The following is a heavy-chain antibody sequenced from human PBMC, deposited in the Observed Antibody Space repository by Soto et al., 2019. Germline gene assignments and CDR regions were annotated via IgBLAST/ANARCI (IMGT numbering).Heavy chain of an antibody. V-gene: IGHV1-18*04. CDR3: ARVRIVGAREIDF. CDR1: GYTFNRHG. J-gene: IGHJ4*02. CDR2: ISGHSGDI. D-gene: IGHD1-26*01. Sequence: QVHLVQSGGEVKKPGASVKVSCKASGYTFNRHGITWVRQAPGQGLEWMGWISGHSGDINYEQKFQGRVTLGSDTLTSTVYLKLKSLRFDDTAVYYCARVRIVGAREIDFWGQGTLVTVSS.